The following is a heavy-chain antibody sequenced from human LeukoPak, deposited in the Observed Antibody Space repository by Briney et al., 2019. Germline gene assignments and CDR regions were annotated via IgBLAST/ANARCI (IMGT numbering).Heavy chain of an antibody. CDR1: GFTFSSYA. V-gene: IGHV3-64*01. Sequence: GGSLRLSCAASGFTFSSYAMHWVRQAPGKGLEYVSAISSNGGSTYYANSVKGRFTISRDNSKNTLYLQMGSLRAEDMAVYYCARDRDSGWSFDYWGQGTLVTVSS. CDR3: ARDRDSGWSFDY. J-gene: IGHJ4*02. CDR2: ISSNGGST. D-gene: IGHD6-19*01.